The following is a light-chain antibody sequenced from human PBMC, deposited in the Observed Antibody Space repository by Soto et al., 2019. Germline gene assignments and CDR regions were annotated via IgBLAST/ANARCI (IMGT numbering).Light chain of an antibody. J-gene: IGKJ1*01. V-gene: IGKV3-20*01. Sequence: EVELTQSPGTLSLSPGERATLSCRASQSVSSSHLAWYQQKRGQAPRLLIYDTSTRATGIPDRFSGSGSGTDFTLNISRLEPEDFAVYHCQQYGASPWTFGQGTKVEVK. CDR1: QSVSSSH. CDR2: DTS. CDR3: QQYGASPWT.